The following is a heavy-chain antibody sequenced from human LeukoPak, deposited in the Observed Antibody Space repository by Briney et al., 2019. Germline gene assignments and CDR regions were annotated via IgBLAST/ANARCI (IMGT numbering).Heavy chain of an antibody. CDR2: ISYDGSNK. Sequence: GRPLRLSCAASGFTFSSYGMHWVRQAPGKGLEWVAVISYDGSNKYYADSVKGRFTISRDNSKNTLYLQMNSLRAEDTAVYYCAKDFGYSYGLCFDYWGQGTLVTVSS. V-gene: IGHV3-30*18. D-gene: IGHD5-18*01. CDR3: AKDFGYSYGLCFDY. CDR1: GFTFSSYG. J-gene: IGHJ4*02.